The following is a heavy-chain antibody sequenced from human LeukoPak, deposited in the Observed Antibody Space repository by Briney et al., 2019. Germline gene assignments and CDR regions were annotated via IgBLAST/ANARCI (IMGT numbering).Heavy chain of an antibody. CDR2: ISYDGTDK. D-gene: IGHD3-22*01. V-gene: IGHV3-30*18. J-gene: IGHJ4*02. CDR3: AKDPKWSSGPY. CDR1: GFTFSVYG. Sequence: PGGSLRLSCAASGFTFSVYGMYWVRQPPGKGLEWVALISYDGTDKYHVDSVKGRFTISRDNSNNTLYLQMNSLRPDDTAVYYCAKDPKWSSGPYWGQGTLVTVSS.